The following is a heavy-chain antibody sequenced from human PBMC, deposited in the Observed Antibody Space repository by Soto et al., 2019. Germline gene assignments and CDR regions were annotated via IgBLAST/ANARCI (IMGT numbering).Heavy chain of an antibody. CDR1: GGSIRYYY. Sequence: QVQLQESGPGLVKPSATLSLTCTVSGGSIRYYYWSWIRQPPGKGLEWIGYIYYTGSTNYNPSLKSRVTISVDTSENQLSLRLSSVTAADTAIYYCARGRHWLDYWGQGTLVTVSS. V-gene: IGHV4-59*01. CDR2: IYYTGST. CDR3: ARGRHWLDY. J-gene: IGHJ4*02. D-gene: IGHD6-19*01.